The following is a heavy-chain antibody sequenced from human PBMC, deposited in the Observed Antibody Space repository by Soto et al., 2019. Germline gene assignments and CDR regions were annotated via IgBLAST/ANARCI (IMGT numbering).Heavy chain of an antibody. CDR3: ASSDFWSVYNDYYYDGMDV. J-gene: IGHJ6*02. Sequence: SVKVSCKASGNTFTNFGVTWVRQAPGQGLEWMGGIIPIFGTANYAQKFQGRVTITADKSTSTAYMELSSLRSEDTAVYYCASSDFWSVYNDYYYDGMDVWGQGTTATVFS. D-gene: IGHD3-3*01. CDR1: GNTFTNFG. V-gene: IGHV1-69*06. CDR2: IIPIFGTA.